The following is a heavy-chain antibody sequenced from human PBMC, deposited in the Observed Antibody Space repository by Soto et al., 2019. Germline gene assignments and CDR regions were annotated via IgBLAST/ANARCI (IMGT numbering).Heavy chain of an antibody. V-gene: IGHV4-30-4*01. J-gene: IGHJ4*02. CDR1: GASISSGDYY. CDR2: IYYSGST. D-gene: IGHD2-21*02. Sequence: TLSLTGAVSGASISSGDYYWSWIRQPPGKGLEWIGYIYYSGSTYYNPSLKSRVTISVDTSKNQFSLKLSSVTAADTAVYYCARAKGDFVDYWGQGTPVTVYS. CDR3: ARAKGDFVDY.